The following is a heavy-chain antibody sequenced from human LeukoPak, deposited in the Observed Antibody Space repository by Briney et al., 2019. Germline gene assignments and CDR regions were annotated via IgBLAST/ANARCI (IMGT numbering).Heavy chain of an antibody. J-gene: IGHJ4*02. CDR2: ISSGSSYI. V-gene: IGHV3-21*01. Sequence: GGSLRLSCAASGFTFSSYSMNWVRQAPGKGLEWVPSISSGSSYIYYADSVMGRFTISRDNSKNTLYLQMNSLRAEDTAVYYCARELDISRYSYGYSLDYWGQGTLVTVSS. CDR3: ARELDISRYSYGYSLDY. CDR1: GFTFSSYS. D-gene: IGHD5-18*01.